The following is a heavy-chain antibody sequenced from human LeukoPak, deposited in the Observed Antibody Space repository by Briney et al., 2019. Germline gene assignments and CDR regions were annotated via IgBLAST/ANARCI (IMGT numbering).Heavy chain of an antibody. CDR2: IYTSGST. Sequence: PSETLSLTCTVSGGSISSCYWSWIRQPAGKGLEWIGRIYTSGSTSYNPSLKSRVTMSVDTSKNQFSLKLSSVTAADTAMYYCARGGTMGNANWFDPWGQGTLVTVSS. V-gene: IGHV4-4*07. J-gene: IGHJ5*02. CDR1: GGSISSCY. D-gene: IGHD3-16*01. CDR3: ARGGTMGNANWFDP.